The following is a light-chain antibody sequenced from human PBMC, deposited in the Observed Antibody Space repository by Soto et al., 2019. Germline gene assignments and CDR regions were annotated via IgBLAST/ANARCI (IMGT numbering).Light chain of an antibody. CDR2: DAS. V-gene: IGKV1-39*01. CDR1: QSISSY. J-gene: IGKJ1*01. CDR3: QQSYSTTWT. Sequence: DIQMTQSPSSLSASVGDRVTITCRASQSISSYLNWYQQKPGKAPKHLIYDASSLQRGIPSRFSGSGSGTDFTFTISSLQPEDFATYYCQQSYSTTWTFGQGTKVDIK.